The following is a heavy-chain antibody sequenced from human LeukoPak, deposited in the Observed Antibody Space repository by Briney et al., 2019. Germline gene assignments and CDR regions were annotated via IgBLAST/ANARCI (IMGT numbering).Heavy chain of an antibody. D-gene: IGHD6-19*01. CDR3: ARARDITVAGTWGDNWFDP. V-gene: IGHV4-59*07. J-gene: IGHJ5*02. CDR1: GGSISNFY. Sequence: SDTLSLTCTVSGGSISNFYWSWIRQSLGEGLQWIGYIHYRGSTNYNTSLKSRVTISVATSKSKFSLKLSSVTAADTAIYYCARARDITVAGTWGDNWFDPWGQGTLVTVSS. CDR2: IHYRGST.